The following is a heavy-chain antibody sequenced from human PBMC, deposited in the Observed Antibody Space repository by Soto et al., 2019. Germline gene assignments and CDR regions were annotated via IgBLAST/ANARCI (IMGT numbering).Heavy chain of an antibody. CDR1: GFTFSSYA. CDR2: ISYDGSNK. V-gene: IGHV3-30-3*01. J-gene: IGHJ6*02. Sequence: GGSLRLSCAASGFTFSSYAMHWVRQAPGKGLEWVAVISYDGSNKYYADSVKGRFTISRDNSKNTLYLQMNSLRAEDTAVYYCARDRLTGYPNYYYYYGMDVWGQGTTVTVSS. D-gene: IGHD3-9*01. CDR3: ARDRLTGYPNYYYYYGMDV.